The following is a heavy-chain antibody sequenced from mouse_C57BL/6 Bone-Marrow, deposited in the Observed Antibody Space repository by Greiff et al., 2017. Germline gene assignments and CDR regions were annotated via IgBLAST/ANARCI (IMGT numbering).Heavy chain of an antibody. V-gene: IGHV2-3*01. J-gene: IGHJ4*01. CDR3: AICYGSPMDY. CDR2: IWGDGST. D-gene: IGHD1-1*01. CDR1: GFPFTSSG. Sequence: QVQLKESGPGLVAPSQSLPITCPVSGFPFTSSGVSWVRQPPGKGLEWLGVIWGDGSTNYHSAPISRLSISKDNSKSQVFLKLNRLRTADTATYYCAICYGSPMDYWRQGNSVTVS.